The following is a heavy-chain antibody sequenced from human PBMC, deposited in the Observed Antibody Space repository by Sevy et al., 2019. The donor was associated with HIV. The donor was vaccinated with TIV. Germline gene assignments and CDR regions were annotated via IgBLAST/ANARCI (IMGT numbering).Heavy chain of an antibody. V-gene: IGHV4-61*03. CDR3: ARGHHGAYCSGDSCYYFYSYVDV. Sequence: SETLSLTCTVSGGSVNSASYSWSWVRQPPGKGLEWIGNIFYNGSTHYNPSLKNRVTISLDTSKNHFSLKLSSVTAADTAVFYCARGHHGAYCSGDSCYYFYSYVDVWGNGTTVTVSS. CDR1: GGSVNSASYS. J-gene: IGHJ6*03. D-gene: IGHD2-15*01. CDR2: IFYNGST.